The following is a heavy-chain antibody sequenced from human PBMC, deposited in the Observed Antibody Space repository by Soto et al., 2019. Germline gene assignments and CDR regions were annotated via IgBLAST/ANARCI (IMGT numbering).Heavy chain of an antibody. CDR2: ISSSGSPK. J-gene: IGHJ4*02. CDR1: GFSFSDYY. Sequence: QVQLVESGGGLVKPGGSLRLSCAASGFSFSDYYMNWIRQGPGKGLESVSYISSSGSPKYYADSVKGRFTISRDNGKKSLYLQMNSLRAEDTAVYYCARDGGDIAAAGTFDYWGQGALVTVSS. CDR3: ARDGGDIAAAGTFDY. D-gene: IGHD6-13*01. V-gene: IGHV3-11*01.